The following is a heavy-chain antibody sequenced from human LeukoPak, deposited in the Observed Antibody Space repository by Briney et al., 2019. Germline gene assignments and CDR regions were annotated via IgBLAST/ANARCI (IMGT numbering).Heavy chain of an antibody. CDR2: IHTSGST. J-gene: IGHJ4*02. Sequence: SETLSLTCTVSGVPISSYYWSWIRQPAGKGLEWIGRIHTSGSTNYNPSLKSRVTMSVDTSKNQFSLKLSSVTAADTAVYYCARDSYYYDSSGYSRFDYWGQGTLVTVSS. D-gene: IGHD3-22*01. CDR3: ARDSYYYDSSGYSRFDY. V-gene: IGHV4-4*07. CDR1: GVPISSYY.